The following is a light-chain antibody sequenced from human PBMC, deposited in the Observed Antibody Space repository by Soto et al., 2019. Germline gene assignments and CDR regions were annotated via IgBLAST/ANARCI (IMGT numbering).Light chain of an antibody. CDR1: QSVSSSY. CDR3: QQYNNWPIT. V-gene: IGKV3-15*01. J-gene: IGKJ5*01. Sequence: EIVLTESPCTLSLSPGERATLSCRASQSVSSSYLAWYQQKPGQAPRLLIYGASTRATGIPARFSGSGSGTEFTLTISSLQSEDFAVYYCQQYNNWPITFGQGTRLEI. CDR2: GAS.